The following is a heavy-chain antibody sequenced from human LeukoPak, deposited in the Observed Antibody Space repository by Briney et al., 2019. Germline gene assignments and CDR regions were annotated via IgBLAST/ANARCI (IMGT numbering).Heavy chain of an antibody. CDR2: ISSSGDTI. Sequence: GGSLRLSCAASGFTFSSFEMNWVRQAPGKGLERVSHISSSGDTIFYADSMKGRFTISRDNAKNSLYLQMNSLRAEDTAVYYCARNGNYDILTGYYTNSHFDYWGQGTLVTVSS. CDR1: GFTFSSFE. CDR3: ARNGNYDILTGYYTNSHFDY. D-gene: IGHD3-9*01. V-gene: IGHV3-48*03. J-gene: IGHJ4*02.